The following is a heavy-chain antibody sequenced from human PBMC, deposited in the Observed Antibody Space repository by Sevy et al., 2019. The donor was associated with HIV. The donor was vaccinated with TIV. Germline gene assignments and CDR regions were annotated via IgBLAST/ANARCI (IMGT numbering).Heavy chain of an antibody. D-gene: IGHD1-26*01. V-gene: IGHV6-1*01. CDR2: TYYRSKWYN. CDR3: ARAGATIFRIVTMSFDV. CDR1: GDSVSTNSAV. Sequence: QSQTLSLTCAISGDSVSTNSAVWNWIRQSPSRGLEWLGRTYYRSKWYNEYSVSLKGRLTITPDTSKNQFSLHLKSVTADDTAVYFCARAGATIFRIVTMSFDVWGQGTLVTVSS. J-gene: IGHJ4*02.